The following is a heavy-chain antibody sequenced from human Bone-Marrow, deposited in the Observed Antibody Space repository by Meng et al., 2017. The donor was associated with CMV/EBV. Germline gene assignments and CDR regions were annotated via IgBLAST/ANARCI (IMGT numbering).Heavy chain of an antibody. J-gene: IGHJ6*02. D-gene: IGHD2-2*02. CDR2: ISGSGGST. CDR1: GFTFSSYA. Sequence: GGSLRLSCAASGFTFSSYAMSWVRQAPGKGLEWVSAISGSGGSTYYADSVKGRFTISRDNSKNTLYLQMNSLRAEDTAVYYCAKKDCSSTSCYNYYYYGMDVWGQGTTVTVSS. CDR3: AKKDCSSTSCYNYYYYGMDV. V-gene: IGHV3-23*01.